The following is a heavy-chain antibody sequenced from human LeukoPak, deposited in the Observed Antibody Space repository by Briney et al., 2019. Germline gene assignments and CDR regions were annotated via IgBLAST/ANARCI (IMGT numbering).Heavy chain of an antibody. D-gene: IGHD5-12*01. CDR3: ARGSGRVYY. CDR2: IYYSGST. Sequence: SEPLTHHSTAHGGTNSRYTQIWIRQPPPQRLEWIGYIYYSGSTNYNPSLKCRFTISVDTSKSQCSLNLSSVTAADTAVYYCARGSGRVYYWGQGTLVTVSS. V-gene: IGHV4-59*01. CDR1: GGTNSRYT. J-gene: IGHJ4*02.